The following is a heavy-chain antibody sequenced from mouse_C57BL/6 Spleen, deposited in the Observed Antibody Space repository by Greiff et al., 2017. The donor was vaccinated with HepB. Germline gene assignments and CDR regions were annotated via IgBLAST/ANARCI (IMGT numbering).Heavy chain of an antibody. D-gene: IGHD4-1*01. CDR1: GYSITSGYD. CDR3: ARELGHYAMDY. V-gene: IGHV3-1*01. CDR2: ISYSGST. J-gene: IGHJ4*01. Sequence: EVQRVESGPGMVKPSQSLSLTCTVTGYSITSGYDWHWIRHFPGNKLEWMGYISYSGSTNYNPSLKSRISITHDTSKNHFFLKLNSVTTEDTATYYCARELGHYAMDYWGQGTSVTVSS.